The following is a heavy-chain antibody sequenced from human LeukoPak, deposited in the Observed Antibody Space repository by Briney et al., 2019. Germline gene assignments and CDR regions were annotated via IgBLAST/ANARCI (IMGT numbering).Heavy chain of an antibody. CDR3: ARQIAAQGDY. D-gene: IGHD6-6*01. V-gene: IGHV4-39*01. Sequence: SETLSLTCTVSGGSISSSSYYWGWIRQPPGKGLEWIGRIYYSGSTYYNPSLKSRVTISVDTSKNQFSLKLSSVTAADTAVYYCARQIAAQGDYWGQGTLVTVSS. CDR2: IYYSGST. CDR1: GGSISSSSYY. J-gene: IGHJ4*02.